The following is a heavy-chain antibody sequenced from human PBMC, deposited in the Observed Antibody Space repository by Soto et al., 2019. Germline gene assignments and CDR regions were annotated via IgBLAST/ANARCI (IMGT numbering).Heavy chain of an antibody. CDR1: GFTFSSYG. V-gene: IGHV3-33*01. J-gene: IGHJ4*02. CDR2: IWYDGSNN. Sequence: QVQLVESGGGVVQPGRSLRLSCAASGFTFSSYGMHWVRQAPGKGLEWVAVIWYDGSNNYYADSVKGRFTISRDNSKNTLYLEMNSLRAEDTAVYYCARGVDSSGWTHFDYWGQGTLVTVSS. D-gene: IGHD6-19*01. CDR3: ARGVDSSGWTHFDY.